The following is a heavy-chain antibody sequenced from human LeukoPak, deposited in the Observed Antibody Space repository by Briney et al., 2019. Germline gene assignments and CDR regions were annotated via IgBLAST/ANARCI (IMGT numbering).Heavy chain of an antibody. J-gene: IGHJ4*02. D-gene: IGHD6-13*01. Sequence: ASVKVSCKASGGTFSSYAISWVRQAPGQGLEWMGGIIPIFGTANYAQKFQGRVTITADESTSTAYMELSSLRSEDTAVYYCARAVSEQLVLDYWGQGTLVTVSS. CDR1: GGTFSSYA. CDR3: ARAVSEQLVLDY. V-gene: IGHV1-69*13. CDR2: IIPIFGTA.